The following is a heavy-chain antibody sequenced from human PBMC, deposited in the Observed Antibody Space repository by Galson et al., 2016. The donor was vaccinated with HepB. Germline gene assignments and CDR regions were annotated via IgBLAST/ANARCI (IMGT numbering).Heavy chain of an antibody. V-gene: IGHV3-21*01. CDR1: GFTCSTYS. Sequence: SLRLSCAASGFTCSTYSMNWVRQVPGTGLAWVSPIRSSSSYIYYGDSLKGRFTISRDNAKNSLYLQMNSLRAEDTAVYYCARDRGIQLWSRDGFDYWGQGTLVTVSS. CDR3: ARDRGIQLWSRDGFDY. J-gene: IGHJ4*02. D-gene: IGHD5-18*01. CDR2: IRSSSSYI.